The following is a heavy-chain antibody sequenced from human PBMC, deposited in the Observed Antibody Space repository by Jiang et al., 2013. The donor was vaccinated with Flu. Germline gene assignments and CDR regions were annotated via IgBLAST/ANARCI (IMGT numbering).Heavy chain of an antibody. CDR2: INAGNGNT. D-gene: IGHD5-24*01. J-gene: IGHJ4*02. CDR3: ARREELIAPGPFDY. Sequence: WMGWINAGNGNTKYSQKFQGRVTITRDTSASTAYMELSSLRSEDTAVYYCARREELIAPGPFDYWGQGTLVTVSS. V-gene: IGHV1-3*01.